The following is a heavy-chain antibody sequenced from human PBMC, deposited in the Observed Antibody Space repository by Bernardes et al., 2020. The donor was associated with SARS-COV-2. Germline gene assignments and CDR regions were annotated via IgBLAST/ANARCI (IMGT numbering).Heavy chain of an antibody. J-gene: IGHJ6*02. CDR1: GGSISGYY. Sequence: SETLSLTCTVSGGSISGYYWNWIRQSPGGGLQLIAYIYYIGTINYNPSLKSRVTISMNTSANQVSLQLTSVTAADTGVYYCARLPRDYGLDVWGPGTPVTVS. V-gene: IGHV4-59*01. CDR2: IYYIGTI. CDR3: ARLPRDYGLDV.